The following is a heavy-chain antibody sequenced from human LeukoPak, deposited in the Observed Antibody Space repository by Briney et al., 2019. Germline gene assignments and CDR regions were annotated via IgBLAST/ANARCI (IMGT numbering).Heavy chain of an antibody. CDR2: IYGDGST. CDR1: GLIVGSNY. J-gene: IGHJ3*02. CDR3: ARVIVATNTFDAFDI. V-gene: IGHV3-53*01. Sequence: RAGGSLRLSCAASGLIVGSNYMSWVRQAPGKGLEWVSIIYGDGSTYYADSMKGRFTISRDNSKNTLYLQMNSLRVEDTAVYYCARVIVATNTFDAFDIWGQGTMVTVSS. D-gene: IGHD5-12*01.